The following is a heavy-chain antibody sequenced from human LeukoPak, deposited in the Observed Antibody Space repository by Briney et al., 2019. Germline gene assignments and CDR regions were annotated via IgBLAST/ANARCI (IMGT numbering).Heavy chain of an antibody. CDR1: GFIFSDYG. D-gene: IGHD1-1*01. CDR3: AKYRASDYYGMGV. J-gene: IGHJ6*02. CDR2: IRDDGSTK. Sequence: PGGSLRFSCAASGFIFSDYGMHWVRQAPGKGLEWVAVIRDDGSTKYYADSVKGRFTITRDSSKNTLYLEMNSLRGEDTAVYYCAKYRASDYYGMGVWGQGTTVTVSS. V-gene: IGHV3-30*18.